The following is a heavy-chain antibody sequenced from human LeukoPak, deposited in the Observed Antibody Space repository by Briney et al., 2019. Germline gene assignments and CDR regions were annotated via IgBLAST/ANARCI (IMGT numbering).Heavy chain of an antibody. V-gene: IGHV4-59*03. D-gene: IGHD6-19*01. CDR1: GGSISSYY. CDR2: IYYRETP. J-gene: IGHJ4*02. CDR3: AAESERWLLRS. Sequence: PSETLSLTCTVSGGSISSYYWSWIRQPPGKGLEWIGQIYYRETPNYNPSLRGRVSISMDTSKNQFYLKLNSVTAADTAIYYCAAESERWLLRSWGQGTLVTVSS.